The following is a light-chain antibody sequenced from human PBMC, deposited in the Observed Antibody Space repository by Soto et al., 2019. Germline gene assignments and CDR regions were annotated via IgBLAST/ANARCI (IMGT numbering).Light chain of an antibody. CDR2: GTS. CDR3: QSYDSSLSAL. CDR1: SSNIGAGYD. Sequence: QSVLTQPPSVSGAPGQRVTISCTGSSSNIGAGYDVHWYQQLPGTAPKLLIYGTSNRPSGVPDRFSGSKSGTSASLAITGLQAEDEADYYCQSYDSSLSALFGGRTQLTVL. J-gene: IGLJ3*02. V-gene: IGLV1-40*01.